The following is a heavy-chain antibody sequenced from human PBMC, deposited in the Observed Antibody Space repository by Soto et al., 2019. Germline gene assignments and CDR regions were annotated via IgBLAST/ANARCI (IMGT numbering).Heavy chain of an antibody. J-gene: IGHJ6*03. CDR1: GFTFSSYA. CDR3: ARVGGSGSYYYYYMDV. CDR2: ISSNGGST. Sequence: PGGSLRLSCAASGFTFSSYAMHWVRQAPGKGLEYVSAISSNGGSTYYANSVKGRFTISGDNSKNTLYLQMGSLRAEDMAVYYCARVGGSGSYYYYYMDVWGKGTTVTVS. D-gene: IGHD3-10*01. V-gene: IGHV3-64*01.